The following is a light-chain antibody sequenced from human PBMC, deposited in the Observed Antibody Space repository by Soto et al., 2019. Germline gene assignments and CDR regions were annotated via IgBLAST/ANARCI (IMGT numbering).Light chain of an antibody. CDR2: EVN. CDR3: SSYASGNSYV. V-gene: IGLV2-8*01. CDR1: SSDVGAYKY. Sequence: QSVLTQPPSASGSPGQSVTISCTGTSSDVGAYKYVSWYQQHPGKAPKLMIYEVNKRPSGVPDRFSGSQSGNTASLTVSVLQAEDEADYYCSSYASGNSYVFGTGIKVTAL. J-gene: IGLJ1*01.